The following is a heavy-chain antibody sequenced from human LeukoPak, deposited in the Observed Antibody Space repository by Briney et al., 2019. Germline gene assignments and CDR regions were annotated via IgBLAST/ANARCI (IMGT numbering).Heavy chain of an antibody. CDR3: ARDVGSSGWYYAFDI. V-gene: IGHV3-21*01. J-gene: IGHJ3*02. D-gene: IGHD6-19*01. CDR2: ISSSSSYI. CDR1: GFTFSSYS. Sequence: AGSLRLSCAASGFTFSSYSMNWVRQPPGKGLEWVSSISSSSSYIYYADSVKGRFTTSRDNAKHSLYLQMNSLRAEDTAVYYCARDVGSSGWYYAFDIWGQGTMVTVSS.